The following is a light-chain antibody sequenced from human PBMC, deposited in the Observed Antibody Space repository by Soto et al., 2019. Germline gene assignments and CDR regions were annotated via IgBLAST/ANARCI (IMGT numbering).Light chain of an antibody. CDR3: QSYDSSLSGYV. CDR1: SSNIGAGYD. J-gene: IGLJ1*01. Sequence: QSVLTQPPSVSGPPGQRVTIFCTGSSSNIGAGYDVHWYQRLPGTAPKLLIYGNSNRPSGVPDRFSGSKSGTSASLAITGLQAEDEADYYCQSYDSSLSGYVFGTGTKLTVL. V-gene: IGLV1-40*01. CDR2: GNS.